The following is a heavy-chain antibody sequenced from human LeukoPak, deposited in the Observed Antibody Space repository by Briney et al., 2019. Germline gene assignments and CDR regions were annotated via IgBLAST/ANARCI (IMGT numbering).Heavy chain of an antibody. CDR2: INTDGSST. CDR3: AKGTGKSTLNWFDS. Sequence: GGSLRLSCAASGFIFSSYWMHWVRHAPGKGLAWVPRINTDGSSTSYADSVKGRFTISRDNAKNTLYLQMNSLRAEDTAVYYCAKGTGKSTLNWFDSWGQGTLVTVSS. D-gene: IGHD1-1*01. CDR1: GFIFSSYW. J-gene: IGHJ5*01. V-gene: IGHV3-74*01.